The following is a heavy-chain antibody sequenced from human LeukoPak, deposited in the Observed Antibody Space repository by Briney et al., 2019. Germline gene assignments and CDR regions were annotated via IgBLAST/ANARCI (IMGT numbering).Heavy chain of an antibody. CDR2: IRSKAYGGTT. J-gene: IGHJ4*02. Sequence: GGSLRLSCTASGFTFGDYAMSWFRQAPGKGLEWVGFIRSKAYGGTTEYAVSVKGRFTISRDDSKSIAYLQMNSLKTEDTAVYYRTRDRSTHYYDSSGYYFDYWGQGTLVTVSS. CDR3: TRDRSTHYYDSSGYYFDY. V-gene: IGHV3-49*03. D-gene: IGHD3-22*01. CDR1: GFTFGDYA.